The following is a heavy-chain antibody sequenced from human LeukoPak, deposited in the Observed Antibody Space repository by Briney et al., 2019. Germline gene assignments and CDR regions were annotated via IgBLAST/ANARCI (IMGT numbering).Heavy chain of an antibody. V-gene: IGHV3-21*01. D-gene: IGHD6-19*01. CDR2: ISSSSSYI. Sequence: PGGSLRLSCAASGFTFSSYSMNWVRQAPGKGLEWVSSISSSSSYIYYADSVKGRFTISRDNAKNSLYLQMNSLRAEDTAVYYCARARDRSGWRRLFDYWGQGTLVTVSS. CDR1: GFTFSSYS. CDR3: ARARDRSGWRRLFDY. J-gene: IGHJ4*02.